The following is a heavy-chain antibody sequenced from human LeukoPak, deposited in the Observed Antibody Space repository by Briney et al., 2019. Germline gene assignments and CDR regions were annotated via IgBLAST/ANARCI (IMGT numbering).Heavy chain of an antibody. J-gene: IGHJ4*02. CDR3: ASTVPQLSSGSRGYYFDY. CDR1: GGSISSGGYC. Sequence: PSETLSLTCTVSGGSISSGGYCWSWIRQRPGKGLEWIGYIYYSGSTYYNPSLKRRVTISVDTSKNQFSLKLSSVTAADTAVYYCASTVPQLSSGSRGYYFDYWGQGTLVTVSS. CDR2: IYYSGST. V-gene: IGHV4-31*03. D-gene: IGHD6-19*01.